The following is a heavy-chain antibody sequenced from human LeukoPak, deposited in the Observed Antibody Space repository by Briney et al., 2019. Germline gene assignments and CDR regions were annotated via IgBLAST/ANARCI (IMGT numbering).Heavy chain of an antibody. CDR1: GFTFSSYG. CDR3: AGDDSSGYFFDF. J-gene: IGHJ4*02. V-gene: IGHV3-30*02. D-gene: IGHD3-22*01. CDR2: IRYDGSNK. Sequence: GGSLRLSCAASGFTFSSYGMHWVRQAPGKGLEWVAFIRYDGSNKYYADSVKGRFTISRDNSKNTLYLQMNSLRAEDTAMYFCAGDDSSGYFFDFWGQGTLVTVSS.